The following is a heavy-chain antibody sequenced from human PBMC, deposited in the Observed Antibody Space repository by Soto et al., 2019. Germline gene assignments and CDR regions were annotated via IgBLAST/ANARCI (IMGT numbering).Heavy chain of an antibody. Sequence: ASVKVSCKASGYTFTSYGISWVRQAPGQGLEWMGWISAYNGNTNYAQKLQGRVTMTTDTSTSTAYMELRSLRSDDTAVYYCARFFGVITMIVVVHHTGAFDIWGKGTMVTVSS. V-gene: IGHV1-18*01. CDR1: GYTFTSYG. CDR2: ISAYNGNT. D-gene: IGHD3-22*01. CDR3: ARFFGVITMIVVVHHTGAFDI. J-gene: IGHJ3*02.